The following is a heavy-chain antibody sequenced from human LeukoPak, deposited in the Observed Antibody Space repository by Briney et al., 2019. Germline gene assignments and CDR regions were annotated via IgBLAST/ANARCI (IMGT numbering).Heavy chain of an antibody. CDR2: ISSSGSTI. D-gene: IGHD6-19*01. V-gene: IGHV3-11*01. Sequence: GGSLRLSCAASGFTFSDYYMSWIRQAPGKGLEWVSYISSSGSTIYYADSVKGRFTISRDNAKNSVYLQMNSLRAEDTAVYYCVREAVAGRGYYYYGMNVWGQGTTVTVSS. J-gene: IGHJ6*02. CDR1: GFTFSDYY. CDR3: VREAVAGRGYYYYGMNV.